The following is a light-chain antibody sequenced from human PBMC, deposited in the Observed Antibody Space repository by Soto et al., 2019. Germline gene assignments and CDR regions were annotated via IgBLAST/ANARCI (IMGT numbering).Light chain of an antibody. J-gene: IGLJ1*01. CDR3: SSYAGSNKV. CDR1: NIDVGVYNY. V-gene: IGLV2-8*01. CDR2: EVS. Sequence: QSVLAQPPSAAGSPGQSVTISCTGTNIDVGVYNYVSWYQQHPGKAPKLMIYEVSKRPSGFPDRFSGSKSGNTASLTVSGLQAEDEADYYCSSYAGSNKVFGTGTKVTVL.